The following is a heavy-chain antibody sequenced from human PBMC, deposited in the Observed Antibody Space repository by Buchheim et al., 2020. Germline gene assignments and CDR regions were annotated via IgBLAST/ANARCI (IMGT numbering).Heavy chain of an antibody. CDR1: GFTFSSYW. CDR2: IKQDGSEK. J-gene: IGHJ6*03. V-gene: IGHV3-7*01. Sequence: EVFLVESGGGLVQPGGSLRLSCAASGFTFSSYWMSWVRQAPGKGLEWVANIKQDGSEKYYVDSVKGRFTISRDNAKNSLYLQMNSLRAEDTAVYYCARDQPSNYDFWSGYYYYYYYMDVWGKGTT. CDR3: ARDQPSNYDFWSGYYYYYYYMDV. D-gene: IGHD3-3*01.